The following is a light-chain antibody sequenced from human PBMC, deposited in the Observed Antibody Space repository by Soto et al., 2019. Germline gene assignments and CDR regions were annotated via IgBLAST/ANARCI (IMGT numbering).Light chain of an antibody. CDR1: SSDIGAYDY. V-gene: IGLV2-14*01. Sequence: QSALTQPASVSGSPGQSITISCTGTSSDIGAYDYVSWYQQHPGKAPQLMIYDVSHRPSGISDRFSGSKSGSTASLTISGLQDEDEADYYCSSYTSSSPMYVFGIGIKLTVL. CDR2: DVS. CDR3: SSYTSSSPMYV. J-gene: IGLJ1*01.